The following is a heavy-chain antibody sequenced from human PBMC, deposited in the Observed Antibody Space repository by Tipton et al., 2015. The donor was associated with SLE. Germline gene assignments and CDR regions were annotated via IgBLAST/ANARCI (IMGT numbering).Heavy chain of an antibody. CDR1: GDSISSDTYF. V-gene: IGHV4-61*09. CDR3: ARVGYCSSPTCYSDSFDI. Sequence: TLSLTCAVSGDSISSDTYFWTWIRRPAGKGLVWIGHISTRGSTNYNPSLKSRVTMSVDTSKNQFSLRLRSATAADTAVYFCARVGYCSSPTCYSDSFDIWGQGTMVTVSS. D-gene: IGHD2-2*01. J-gene: IGHJ3*02. CDR2: ISTRGST.